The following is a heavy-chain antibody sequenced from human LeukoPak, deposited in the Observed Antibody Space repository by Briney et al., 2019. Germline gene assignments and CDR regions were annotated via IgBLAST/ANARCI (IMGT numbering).Heavy chain of an antibody. V-gene: IGHV4-39*07. J-gene: IGHJ4*02. CDR3: ARKGGYARDY. Sequence: SETLSLTCTVSGGSISSSSYYWGWIRQPPGKGLEWIGSIYYSGSTYYNPSLKSRVTISVDTSKNQFSLKLSSVTAADTAVYYCARKGGYARDYWGQGNLVTVSS. CDR1: GGSISSSSYY. D-gene: IGHD5-12*01. CDR2: IYYSGST.